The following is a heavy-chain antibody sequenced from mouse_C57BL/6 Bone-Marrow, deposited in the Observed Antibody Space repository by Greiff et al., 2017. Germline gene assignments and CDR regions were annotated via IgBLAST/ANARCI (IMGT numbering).Heavy chain of an antibody. D-gene: IGHD1-1*01. Sequence: VQLQQPGAELVKPGASVKLSCKASGYTFTSYWMHWVKQRPGRGLEWIGRIDPNSGGTKYNEKFKSKATLTVDKPSSTAYMQLSSLTSEDSAVYYCARWTCITTVVAPYFDCWGQGTTLTVSS. V-gene: IGHV1-72*01. CDR1: GYTFTSYW. CDR3: ARWTCITTVVAPYFDC. J-gene: IGHJ2*01. CDR2: IDPNSGGT.